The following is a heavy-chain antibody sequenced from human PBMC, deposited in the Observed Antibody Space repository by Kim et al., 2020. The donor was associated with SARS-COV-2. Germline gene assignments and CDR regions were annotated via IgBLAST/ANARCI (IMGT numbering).Heavy chain of an antibody. V-gene: IGHV3-11*06. CDR3: ARDKDGYNSFDY. CDR1: GFSFSDYY. CDR2: ISSSGNT. D-gene: IGHD5-12*01. J-gene: IGHJ4*02. Sequence: GGSLRLSCAASGFSFSDYYMTWIRQAPGQGLEWLSDISSSGNTSYTDSVKGRFTISRDNAKKSLYLQMNSLRVEDTAVYYCARDKDGYNSFDYWGQGTLVTVSS.